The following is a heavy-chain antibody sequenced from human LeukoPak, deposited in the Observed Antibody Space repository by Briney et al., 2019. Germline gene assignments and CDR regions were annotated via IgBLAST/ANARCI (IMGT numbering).Heavy chain of an antibody. CDR2: IYTSGST. V-gene: IGHV4-61*02. J-gene: IGHJ6*02. Sequence: QPAKKRLEWIGRIYTSGSTNYNPSLKSRVTISVDTSKNQFSLKLSSVTAADTAVYYCARDGYQLPRGTYYGMDVWGQGTTVTVSS. CDR3: ARDGYQLPRGTYYGMDV. D-gene: IGHD2-2*01.